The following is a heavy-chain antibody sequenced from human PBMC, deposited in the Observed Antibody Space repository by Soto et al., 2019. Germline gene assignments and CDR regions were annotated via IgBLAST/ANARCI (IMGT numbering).Heavy chain of an antibody. CDR3: AGQILGATMD. V-gene: IGHV4-59*08. CDR2: IYYSKST. D-gene: IGHD2-8*01. CDR1: GGSISSYY. J-gene: IGHJ4*01. Sequence: SDTLSLTCSVSGGSISSYYWSWIRQPPGKGLEKIRYIYYSKSTNYNPSLKSRVTISVDTSKNQFSLKLSSVTAADTAVYYCAGQILGATMDWSHGTLVNVSA.